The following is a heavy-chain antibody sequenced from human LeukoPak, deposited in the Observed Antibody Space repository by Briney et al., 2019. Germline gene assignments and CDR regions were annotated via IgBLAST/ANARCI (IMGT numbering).Heavy chain of an antibody. CDR1: GVSFSDYY. CDR2: INHSGST. J-gene: IGHJ5*02. V-gene: IGHV4-34*01. CDR3: ARVRRMRGDWFDP. Sequence: SETLSLTCAVYGVSFSDYYWSWIRQPPGKGLEWIGEINHSGSTNYNPSLKSRVTISVDTSKNQFSLKLSSVTAADTAVYYCARVRRMRGDWFDPWGQGTLVTVSS.